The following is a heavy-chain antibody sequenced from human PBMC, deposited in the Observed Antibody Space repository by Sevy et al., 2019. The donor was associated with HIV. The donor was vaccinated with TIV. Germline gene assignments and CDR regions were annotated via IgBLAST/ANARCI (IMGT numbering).Heavy chain of an antibody. Sequence: GGSLRLSCAAYGFTFSIYGMHWVRQAPGKGLEWVAVIWNDRSNKHYANSVKGRFTISRDNAKNTLYLQMNSLRVEDTAVYYCASLLNNYYDVSGSSGDDAFDIWGQGTRVTVSS. CDR3: ASLLNNYYDVSGSSGDDAFDI. CDR2: IWNDRSNK. J-gene: IGHJ3*02. D-gene: IGHD3-22*01. V-gene: IGHV3-33*01. CDR1: GFTFSIYG.